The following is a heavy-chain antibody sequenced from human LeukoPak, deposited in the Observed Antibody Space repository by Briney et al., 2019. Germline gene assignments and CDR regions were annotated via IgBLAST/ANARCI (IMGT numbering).Heavy chain of an antibody. CDR1: GFSFSTYG. D-gene: IGHD6-19*01. Sequence: GGSLRLSCVASGFSFSTYGLHWVRQAPGKGLEWVAVISYDGSNKYYADSVKGRFTISRDNSKNTLYLQMNSLRAEDTAVYYCARDDSIYSSGWYPDYWGQGTLVTVSS. CDR2: ISYDGSNK. J-gene: IGHJ4*02. CDR3: ARDDSIYSSGWYPDY. V-gene: IGHV3-30*03.